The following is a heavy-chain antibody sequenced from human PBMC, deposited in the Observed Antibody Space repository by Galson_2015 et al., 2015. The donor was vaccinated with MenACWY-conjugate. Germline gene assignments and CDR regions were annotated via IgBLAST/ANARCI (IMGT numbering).Heavy chain of an antibody. Sequence: SVKVSCKASGYIFSNYGISWVRQAPGQGLEWMGWISAHNGDTDYGQNLQGRVTITTDTSTSATYMELRSLRSDDTAVYYCARDLYFTGDHDILTGPAYWGQGTLVTVSP. CDR2: ISAHNGDT. D-gene: IGHD3-9*01. CDR3: ARDLYFTGDHDILTGPAY. CDR1: GYIFSNYG. V-gene: IGHV1-18*01. J-gene: IGHJ4*02.